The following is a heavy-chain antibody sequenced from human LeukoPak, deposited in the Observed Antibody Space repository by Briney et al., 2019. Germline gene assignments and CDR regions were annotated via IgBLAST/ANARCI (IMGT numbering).Heavy chain of an antibody. CDR2: INHSGST. CDR1: GGSFSGYY. J-gene: IGHJ5*02. D-gene: IGHD5-24*01. Sequence: SETLSLTCAVYGGSFSGYYWSWIRQPPGKGLEWIGEINHSGSTNYNPSLKSRVTISVDTSKNQFSLKLSSVTAADTAVYYCARGRRWLQFLLWFDPWGQGTLVTVSS. V-gene: IGHV4-34*01. CDR3: ARGRRWLQFLLWFDP.